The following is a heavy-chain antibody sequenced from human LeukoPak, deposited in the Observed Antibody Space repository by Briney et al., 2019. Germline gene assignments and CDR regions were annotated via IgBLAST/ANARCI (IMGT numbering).Heavy chain of an antibody. CDR2: ISYSGNT. CDR3: ARLRRGDAARTRIINWFDP. D-gene: IGHD6-6*01. Sequence: SETLSLTCTVSGGSISSGSYSWGWIRQPPGKGLEWIGNISYSGNTYYNPSLKSRVTISVDTSMNQFSLKLSSVTAADTAVYYCARLRRGDAARTRIINWFDPWGQGTLVTVSS. V-gene: IGHV4-39*07. J-gene: IGHJ5*02. CDR1: GGSISSGSYS.